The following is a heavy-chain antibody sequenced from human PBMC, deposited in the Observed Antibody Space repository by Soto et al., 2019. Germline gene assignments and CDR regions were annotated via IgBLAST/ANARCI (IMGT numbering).Heavy chain of an antibody. D-gene: IGHD3-10*01. Sequence: QVQLVQSGAEVKKTGSSVKVSCKASGGTFSSYAISWVRQSPGQGLEWMGGIIPIFGTANYAQKFQGRVTITADESTSTAYMELSSLRSEDTAVYYCARGYKLGFVELPCFDYWGQGTLVTVSS. CDR3: ARGYKLGFVELPCFDY. CDR1: GGTFSSYA. V-gene: IGHV1-69*01. CDR2: IIPIFGTA. J-gene: IGHJ4*02.